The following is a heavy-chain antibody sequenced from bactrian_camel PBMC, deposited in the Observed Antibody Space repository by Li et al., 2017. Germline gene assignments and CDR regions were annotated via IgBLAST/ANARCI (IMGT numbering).Heavy chain of an antibody. J-gene: IGHJ4*01. CDR1: GYTYNSDC. Sequence: HVQLVESGGGSVQAGGSLRLSCAASGYTYNSDCMGWFRQAPGAAREGVATITSDKRTKYADSVNGRFSISRDNAKNTVYLQMNNLEPEDTGIYYCATVEFTLSNMTIFKALEFGYFGQGTQVTVS. CDR2: ITSDKRT. V-gene: IGHV3S53*01. D-gene: IGHD4*01.